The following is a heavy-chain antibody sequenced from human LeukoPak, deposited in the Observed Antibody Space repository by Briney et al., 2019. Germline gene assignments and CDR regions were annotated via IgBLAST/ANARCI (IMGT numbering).Heavy chain of an antibody. CDR1: GYTFTSYY. CDR2: INPSGGST. Sequence: ASVKVSCTASGYTFTSYYMHWVRQAPGQGLEWMGIINPSGGSTSYAQKFQGRVTMTRDTSMSTVYMELSSLRSEDTAVYYCARDCSSVRGVPSYYFDYWGQGTLVTVSS. D-gene: IGHD3-10*01. CDR3: ARDCSSVRGVPSYYFDY. J-gene: IGHJ4*02. V-gene: IGHV1-46*01.